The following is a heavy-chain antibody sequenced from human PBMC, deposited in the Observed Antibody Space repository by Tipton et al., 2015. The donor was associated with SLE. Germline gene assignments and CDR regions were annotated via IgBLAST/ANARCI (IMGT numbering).Heavy chain of an antibody. Sequence: SLRLSCAASGFTFNNYAMSWVRQAPGLGLEWVSSITGSGGTTQYADSVRGRFTISRDNSKNTLYLQMTSPRAEDTAIYYCAKDLDVVMPAAISGYMDVWGKGTTVTISS. J-gene: IGHJ6*03. V-gene: IGHV3-23*01. D-gene: IGHD2-21*02. CDR1: GFTFNNYA. CDR3: AKDLDVVMPAAISGYMDV. CDR2: ITGSGGTT.